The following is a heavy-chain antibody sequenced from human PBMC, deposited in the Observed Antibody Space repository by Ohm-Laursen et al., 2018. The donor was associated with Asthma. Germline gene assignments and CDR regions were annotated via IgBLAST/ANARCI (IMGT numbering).Heavy chain of an antibody. CDR3: ARIGPEWELPGREYSLHH. D-gene: IGHD1-26*01. Sequence: GSLRLSCAASGFTFSSYGMHWVRQVPGKGLEWVASISTASTFIYYADSVRGRFTTSGDNARNSVYLQMNSLRAEDTALYYCARIGPEWELPGREYSLHHWGEGTLVTVSS. J-gene: IGHJ1*01. V-gene: IGHV3-21*01. CDR2: ISTASTFI. CDR1: GFTFSSYG.